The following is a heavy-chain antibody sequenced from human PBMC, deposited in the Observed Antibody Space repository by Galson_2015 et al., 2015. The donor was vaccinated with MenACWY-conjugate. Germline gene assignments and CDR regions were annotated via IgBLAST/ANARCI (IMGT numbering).Heavy chain of an antibody. CDR1: GGSINSYY. J-gene: IGHJ4*02. CDR3: ARGVSLASMAGY. V-gene: IGHV4-59*01. CDR2: MYYSGSA. Sequence: TLSLTCTVSGGSINSYYWSWIRQPPGKGLEWIGYMYYSGSANYNPSLKSRVTISVDTSKNQFSLTMTSVTAADTAVYYCARGVSLASMAGYWGQGTLVTVSS. D-gene: IGHD3-3*02.